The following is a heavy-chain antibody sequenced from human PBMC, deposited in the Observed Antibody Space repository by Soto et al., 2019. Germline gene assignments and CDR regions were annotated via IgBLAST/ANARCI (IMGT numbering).Heavy chain of an antibody. CDR3: AREDDGGDRDYYGLDV. CDR2: IHYSGSI. D-gene: IGHD2-21*02. Sequence: QVQLQQSGPGLVKPSQTLSLTCTVSGGSISYEYYHWTWIRQSPGKGLECIGYIHYSGSIIYNPSFKSRVTISVDTSKTQFSLQLSSVTAADTAVYFCAREDDGGDRDYYGLDVWGQGTTVTVSS. CDR1: GGSISYEYYH. V-gene: IGHV4-30-4*08. J-gene: IGHJ6*02.